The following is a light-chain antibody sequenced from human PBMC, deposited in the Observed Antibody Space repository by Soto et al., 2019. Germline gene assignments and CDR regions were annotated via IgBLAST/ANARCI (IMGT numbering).Light chain of an antibody. CDR2: WAS. CDR3: QKYNSAPLT. CDR1: QSVLYSSDNKNY. J-gene: IGKJ4*01. V-gene: IGKV4-1*01. Sequence: DIVMTQSPDSLAVSLGERATINCKSSQSVLYSSDNKNYLAWYQEKPGQPPKLLIYWASTRESGVPDRFSGSGSGTDFTLTISSLQPEDLAAYYCQKYNSAPLTFGGGTKVEIK.